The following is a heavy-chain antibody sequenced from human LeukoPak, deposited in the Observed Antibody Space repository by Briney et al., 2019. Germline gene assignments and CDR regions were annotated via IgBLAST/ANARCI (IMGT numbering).Heavy chain of an antibody. CDR3: ARARITMVRGVMDNWFDP. CDR2: IYTSGST. J-gene: IGHJ5*02. CDR1: GGSISSGSYY. D-gene: IGHD3-10*01. Sequence: PSETLSLTCTVSGGSISSGSYYWRWIRQPAGKGLEWIGRIYTSGSTNYNPSLKSRVTISVDTSKNQFSLKLSSVTAADTAVYYCARARITMVRGVMDNWFDPWGQGTLVTVSS. V-gene: IGHV4-61*02.